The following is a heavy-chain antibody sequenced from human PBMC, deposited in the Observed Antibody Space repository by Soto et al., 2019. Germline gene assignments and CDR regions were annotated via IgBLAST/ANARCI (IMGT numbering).Heavy chain of an antibody. V-gene: IGHV1-69*13. CDR1: GGTFSSYA. Sequence: SVKVSCKASGGTFSSYAISWVRQAPGQGLEWMGGIIPIFGTANYAQKFQGRVTITADESTSTAYMELSSLRSEDTAVYYCASRYCSSTSCYSRYYSGMDVWGQGTTVTSP. CDR2: IIPIFGTA. J-gene: IGHJ6*02. CDR3: ASRYCSSTSCYSRYYSGMDV. D-gene: IGHD2-2*01.